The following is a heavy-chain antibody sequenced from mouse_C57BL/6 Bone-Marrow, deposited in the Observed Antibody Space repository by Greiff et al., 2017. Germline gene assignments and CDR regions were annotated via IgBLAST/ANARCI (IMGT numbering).Heavy chain of an antibody. J-gene: IGHJ3*01. CDR2: IYPRDGST. D-gene: IGHD1-1*01. Sequence: VQLQQSGPELVKPGASVKLSCKASGYTFTSYDINWVKQRPGQGLEWIGWIYPRDGSTKSNEKFKGKATLTVDQSSSTAYMGLHSRTSDDSAVYFCSKRGYYGSSPWFAYWGQGTLVTVSA. CDR3: SKRGYYGSSPWFAY. CDR1: GYTFTSYD. V-gene: IGHV1-85*01.